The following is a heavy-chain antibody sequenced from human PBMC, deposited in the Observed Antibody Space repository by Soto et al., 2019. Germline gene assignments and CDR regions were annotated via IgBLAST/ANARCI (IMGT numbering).Heavy chain of an antibody. Sequence: AVKVSCKGSGGTFSSYSISWVRQAPGEGREGMGGIIPIFGTANYAQKFQGRVTITADKSSSTAYMELSSLRSEDTAVYYCARDLTSSSWYSNYYYYGMDVWGQGTTVTVPS. CDR3: ARDLTSSSWYSNYYYYGMDV. CDR1: GGTFSSYS. CDR2: IIPIFGTA. J-gene: IGHJ6*02. V-gene: IGHV1-69*06. D-gene: IGHD6-13*01.